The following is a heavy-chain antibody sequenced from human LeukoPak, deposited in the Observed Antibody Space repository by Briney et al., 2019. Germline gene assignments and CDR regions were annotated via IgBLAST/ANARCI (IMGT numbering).Heavy chain of an antibody. CDR2: LSGSGGDT. J-gene: IGHJ4*02. D-gene: IGHD2-2*01. Sequence: GGSLRLSCAASGFTFSRNAMSRVRQAPGKGLEWVSSLSGSGGDTYYADSVKGRFTISRDNSKNTVYLQMNGLRAEDTAVYYCAKDPYGTRYFDYWGQGTLVTVSS. CDR3: AKDPYGTRYFDY. CDR1: GFTFSRNA. V-gene: IGHV3-23*01.